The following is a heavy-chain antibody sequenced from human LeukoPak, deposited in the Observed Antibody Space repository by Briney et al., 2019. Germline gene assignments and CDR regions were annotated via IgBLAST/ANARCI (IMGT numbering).Heavy chain of an antibody. J-gene: IGHJ4*02. D-gene: IGHD4-17*01. Sequence: ASVTVSCKASGGTFSSYAISWVRQAPGQGLEWMGGIIPIFGTANYAQKFQGRVTITADESTSTAYMELSSLRSEDTAVYYCARIGDYGDYGDYWGQGTLVTVSS. CDR1: GGTFSSYA. V-gene: IGHV1-69*01. CDR2: IIPIFGTA. CDR3: ARIGDYGDYGDY.